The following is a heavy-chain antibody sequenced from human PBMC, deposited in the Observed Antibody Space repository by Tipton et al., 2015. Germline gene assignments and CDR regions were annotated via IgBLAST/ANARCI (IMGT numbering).Heavy chain of an antibody. Sequence: SLRLSCEGSGLTLSNYVMIWIRQAPGKGLKWVSTISDTADRTYYADSVKGRFTISGDNARSSLYLQMNSLRDEDTAVYYCARNPHLYGDFPVDYWGQGTLVTVSS. CDR2: ISDTADRT. V-gene: IGHV3-23*01. J-gene: IGHJ4*02. D-gene: IGHD4-17*01. CDR1: GLTLSNYV. CDR3: ARNPHLYGDFPVDY.